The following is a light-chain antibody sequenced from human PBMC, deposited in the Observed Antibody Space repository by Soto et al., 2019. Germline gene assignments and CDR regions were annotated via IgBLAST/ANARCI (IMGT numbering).Light chain of an antibody. V-gene: IGKV1-39*01. CDR2: AAS. Sequence: DIPMTQSPSSLSASVGDRVTITCRASQSISSYLYWYQQKPGKAPKLLIYAASSLQSGVPSRFSGSGSGTDFTLTISSLQPEDFATYYCQQYNSYSYTFGQGTKLEIK. CDR1: QSISSY. CDR3: QQYNSYSYT. J-gene: IGKJ2*01.